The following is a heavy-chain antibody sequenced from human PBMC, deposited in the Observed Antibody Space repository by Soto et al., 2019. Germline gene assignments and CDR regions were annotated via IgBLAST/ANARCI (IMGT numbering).Heavy chain of an antibody. CDR2: ISYDGSNK. V-gene: IGHV3-30-3*01. CDR1: GFTFSSYA. Sequence: GGSLRLSCAASGFTFSSYAMHWVRQAPGKGLEWVAVISYDGSNKYYADSVKGRFTISRDNSKNTLYLQMNSLRAEDTAVYYCASAARESYYYGMDLWGQGTTVTVSS. CDR3: ASAARESYYYGMDL. J-gene: IGHJ6*02.